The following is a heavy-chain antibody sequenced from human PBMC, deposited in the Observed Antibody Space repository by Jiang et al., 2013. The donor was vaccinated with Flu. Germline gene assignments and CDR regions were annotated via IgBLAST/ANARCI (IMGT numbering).Heavy chain of an antibody. CDR3: AKLVDYFDSSGYFDY. D-gene: IGHD3-22*01. J-gene: IGHJ4*02. CDR2: ISGNGDAT. CDR1: GFRFSSYA. Sequence: RLSCAASGFRFSSYAMSWVRQAPGKGLEWVSSISGNGDATYYVDSVEGRFTISRDTPKNTLYLQMNSLRAEDTALYYCAKLVDYFDSSGYFDYWGQGTLVTVSS. V-gene: IGHV3-23*01.